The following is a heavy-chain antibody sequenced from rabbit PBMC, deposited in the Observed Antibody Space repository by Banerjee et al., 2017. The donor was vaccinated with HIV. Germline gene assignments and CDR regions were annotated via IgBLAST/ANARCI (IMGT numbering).Heavy chain of an antibody. CDR1: GFSFSSSYW. CDR2: IYAGSSGNT. J-gene: IGHJ4*01. D-gene: IGHD6-1*01. V-gene: IGHV1S40*01. CDR3: ARDRAGYAGYGYAWGFNL. Sequence: QSLEESGGDLVKPGASLTLTCTASGFSFSSSYWGCWVRQAPGKGLEWIACIYAGSSGNTYYARWAKGRFTISKTSSTTVTLQMTSLTAADTATYFCARDRAGYAGYGYAWGFNLWGQGTLVTVS.